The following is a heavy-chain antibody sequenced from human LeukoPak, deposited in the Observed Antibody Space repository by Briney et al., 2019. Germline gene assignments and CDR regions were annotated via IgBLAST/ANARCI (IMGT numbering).Heavy chain of an antibody. CDR3: AKASGGSGSYYANYFDY. CDR1: GFTFSSYA. Sequence: GGSLRLSCAASGFTFSSYAMSWVRQAPGRGLEWVSAISGSGGSTYYADSVKGRFTISRDNSKNTLYLQMNSLRAEDTAVYYCAKASGGSGSYYANYFDYWGQGTLVTVSS. V-gene: IGHV3-23*01. J-gene: IGHJ4*02. D-gene: IGHD3-10*01. CDR2: ISGSGGST.